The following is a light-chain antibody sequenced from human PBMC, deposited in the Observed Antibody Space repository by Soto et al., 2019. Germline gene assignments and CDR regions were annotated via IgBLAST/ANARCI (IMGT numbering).Light chain of an antibody. CDR1: SSDVGGYNY. J-gene: IGLJ1*01. V-gene: IGLV2-23*02. CDR2: EVS. Sequence: QSALTQPASVSGSPGQSITISCTGTSSDVGGYNYVSWYQQHPGKAPKLMIYEVSNRPSGVSNRFSGSKSGNAASLTISGLQAEDEADYYCCSYAGGATYVFGTGTKLPS. CDR3: CSYAGGATYV.